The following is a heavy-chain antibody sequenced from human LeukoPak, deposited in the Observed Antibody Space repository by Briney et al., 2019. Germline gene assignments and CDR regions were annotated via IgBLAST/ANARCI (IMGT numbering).Heavy chain of an antibody. CDR3: ARHWEL. Sequence: GGSLRLSCAAPEFSVSSNYMSWVRQAPGKGLEWVALIYSDETTYYADSVKGRFTISRDNSKSTLYLQMNSLRAEDTAVYYCARHWELRGQGTLVTVSS. J-gene: IGHJ4*02. D-gene: IGHD1-26*01. V-gene: IGHV3-53*01. CDR2: IYSDETT. CDR1: EFSVSSNY.